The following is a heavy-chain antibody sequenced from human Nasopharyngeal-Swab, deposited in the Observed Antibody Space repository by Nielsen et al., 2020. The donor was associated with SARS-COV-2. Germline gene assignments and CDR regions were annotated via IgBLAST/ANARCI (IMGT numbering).Heavy chain of an antibody. Sequence: GSLRLPCSVSGGSINNYYWSWIRQPAGKGLEWIGRIYFSGSTNYNPSLKSRVTMSVDMSKNQFSLKLSSVTAADTAVYYCAREEQSFDYWGQGTLVAVSS. V-gene: IGHV4-4*07. CDR1: GGSINNYY. J-gene: IGHJ4*02. CDR3: AREEQSFDY. D-gene: IGHD1-26*01. CDR2: IYFSGST.